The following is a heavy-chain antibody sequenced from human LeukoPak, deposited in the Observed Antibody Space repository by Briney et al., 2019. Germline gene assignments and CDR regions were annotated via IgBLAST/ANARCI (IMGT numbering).Heavy chain of an antibody. V-gene: IGHV3-30-3*01. CDR3: ARGTYYFDY. J-gene: IGHJ4*02. CDR1: GFTFSSYA. CDR2: ISYDGSNK. Sequence: HPGESLRLSCAASGFTFSSYAMHWVRQAPGKGLEWVAVISYDGSNKYYADSVKGRFTISRDNSKNTLYLQMNSLRAEDTAVYYCARGTYYFDYWGQGTLVTVSS.